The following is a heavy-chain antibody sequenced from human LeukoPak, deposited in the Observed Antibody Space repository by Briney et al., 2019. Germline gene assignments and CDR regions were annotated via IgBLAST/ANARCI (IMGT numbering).Heavy chain of an antibody. CDR2: ISGSGGST. CDR3: ARPGSSSWTGGAYY. D-gene: IGHD6-13*01. Sequence: TGGSLRLSCAASGFIFSSYAMSWVRQAPGKGLEWVSSISGSGGSTYYSDSVKGRFTISRDNSKNTLDLQMNSLRAEDTAVYYCARPGSSSWTGGAYYWGQGTLVTVSS. V-gene: IGHV3-23*01. CDR1: GFIFSSYA. J-gene: IGHJ4*02.